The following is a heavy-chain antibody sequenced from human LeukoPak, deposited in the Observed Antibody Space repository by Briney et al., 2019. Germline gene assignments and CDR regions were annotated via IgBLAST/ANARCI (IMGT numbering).Heavy chain of an antibody. J-gene: IGHJ4*02. CDR1: GFTFSSYA. D-gene: IGHD3-22*01. CDR2: ISGGGGST. V-gene: IGHV3-23*01. Sequence: GGSLRLSCAASGFTFSSYAMSWVRQAPGKGLEWVSAISGGGGSTYYADSVKGRFTISRDNSKNTLYLQMNSLRAEDTAVYYCAKSAYYYDSSYWFDYWGQGTLVTVSS. CDR3: AKSAYYYDSSYWFDY.